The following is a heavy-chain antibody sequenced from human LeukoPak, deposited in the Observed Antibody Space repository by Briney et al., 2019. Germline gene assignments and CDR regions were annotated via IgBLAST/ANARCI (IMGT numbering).Heavy chain of an antibody. CDR1: GFTFSSYA. CDR2: ISYDGSNK. J-gene: IGHJ5*02. V-gene: IGHV3-30*04. D-gene: IGHD1-26*01. Sequence: WGSLRLSCAASGFTFSSYAMHWVRQAPGKGLEWVAVISYDGSNKYYADSVKGRFTISRDNSKNTLYLQMNSLRAEDTAVYYCARDRGQWELENWFDPWGQGTLVTVSS. CDR3: ARDRGQWELENWFDP.